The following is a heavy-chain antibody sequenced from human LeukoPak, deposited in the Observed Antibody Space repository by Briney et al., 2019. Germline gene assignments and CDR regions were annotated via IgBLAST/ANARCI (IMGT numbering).Heavy chain of an antibody. CDR2: IRTKTYGWTA. CDR3: TNDRETSWQWPMHY. CDR1: GFTFGDFA. Sequence: EPGGSLRLSCTTSGFTFGDFAMSWVRQAPGRGLERVAYIRTKTYGWTAEYAASVKDRVTISRDDSKSIAYLQMNSLRSEDTAVYYCTNDRETSWQWPMHYWGQGTLVTVSS. V-gene: IGHV3-49*04. D-gene: IGHD6-19*01. J-gene: IGHJ4*02.